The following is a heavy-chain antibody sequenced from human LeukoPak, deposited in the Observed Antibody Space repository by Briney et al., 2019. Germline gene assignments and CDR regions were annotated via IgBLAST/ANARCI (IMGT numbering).Heavy chain of an antibody. V-gene: IGHV1-24*01. Sequence: ASAKVSCKVSGYTLTELSMHWVRQAPGKGLEWMGGFDPEDGETIYAQKFQGRVTMTEDTSTDTAYMELSSLRSEDTAVYYCATDLPTMVRGELDYWGQGTLVTVSS. J-gene: IGHJ4*02. D-gene: IGHD3-10*01. CDR3: ATDLPTMVRGELDY. CDR2: FDPEDGET. CDR1: GYTLTELS.